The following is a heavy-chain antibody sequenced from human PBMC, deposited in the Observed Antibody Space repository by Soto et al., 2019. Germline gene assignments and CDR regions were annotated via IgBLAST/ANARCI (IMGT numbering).Heavy chain of an antibody. CDR2: IYPGDSDT. D-gene: IGHD6-6*01. CDR1: GYRFTSYW. CDR3: ARVYSSSSYYYYYYGMDV. V-gene: IGHV5-51*01. J-gene: IGHJ6*02. Sequence: PGESLKISCKSSGYRFTSYWIGWVRQMPGRGLEWMGVIYPGDSDTRYSPSFQGQVTISADKSISTAYLQWSSLKASDTAMYYCARVYSSSSYYYYYYGMDVWGQGTTVTVSS.